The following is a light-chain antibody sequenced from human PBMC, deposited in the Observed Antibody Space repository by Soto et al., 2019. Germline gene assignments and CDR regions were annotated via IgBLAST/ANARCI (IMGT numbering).Light chain of an antibody. Sequence: EIVMTQSPATLSVSPGERVTLSCRASQSVSSNLAWYQQKPGQAPRLLIYTTSTRAPGIPASFSGSGSGTEFTLTISSLQSEDFAVYFCQQYYNWPRTFGQGTKVDIK. CDR1: QSVSSN. V-gene: IGKV3-15*01. CDR3: QQYYNWPRT. J-gene: IGKJ1*01. CDR2: TTS.